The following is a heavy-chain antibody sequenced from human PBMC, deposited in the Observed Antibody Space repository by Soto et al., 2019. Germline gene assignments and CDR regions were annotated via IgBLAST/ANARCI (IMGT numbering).Heavy chain of an antibody. CDR1: GYTFISYA. CDR2: INAGNGDT. Sequence: ASVKVSCKPSGYTFISYALHWVRQAPGQRLEWMGWINAGNGDTLYSQKFRGRVTVSRDTSASTAYMELSNLRSEDTAVYYCARGLRKEQFDYWGQGTPVTVSS. J-gene: IGHJ4*02. D-gene: IGHD5-12*01. V-gene: IGHV1-3*01. CDR3: ARGLRKEQFDY.